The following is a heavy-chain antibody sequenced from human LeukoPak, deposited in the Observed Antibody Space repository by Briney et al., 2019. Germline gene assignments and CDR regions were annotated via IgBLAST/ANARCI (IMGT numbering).Heavy chain of an antibody. Sequence: SETLSLTCTVSSGSISSYYWSWIRQPPGKGLEWIGYIYYSGSTNYNPSLKSRVTISVDTSKNQFSLKLSSVTAADTAVYYCARSDYGDYVPLDYWGQGTLVTVSS. D-gene: IGHD4-17*01. J-gene: IGHJ4*02. V-gene: IGHV4-59*12. CDR2: IYYSGST. CDR3: ARSDYGDYVPLDY. CDR1: SGSISSYY.